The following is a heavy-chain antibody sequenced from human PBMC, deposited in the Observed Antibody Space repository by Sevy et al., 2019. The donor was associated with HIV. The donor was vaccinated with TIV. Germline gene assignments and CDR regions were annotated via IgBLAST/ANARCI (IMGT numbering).Heavy chain of an antibody. CDR2: IIPSGDT. D-gene: IGHD1-26*01. V-gene: IGHV4-34*01. J-gene: IGHJ4*02. Sequence: SETLSLTCAVYGGSLSGYYWSWIRQTPGKRLEWIGDIIPSGDTNYNPSLKSRVTISIDKSKNQFSLKLNSVTAADTAMYFCARGQWEHPYWGQGSLVTVSS. CDR3: ARGQWEHPY. CDR1: GGSLSGYY.